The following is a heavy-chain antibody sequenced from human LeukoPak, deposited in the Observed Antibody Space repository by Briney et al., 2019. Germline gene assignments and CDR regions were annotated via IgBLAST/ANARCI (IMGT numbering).Heavy chain of an antibody. CDR3: ARDSSSGYYDY. Sequence: VASVKVSCTASGYTFTSYYMHWVRQAPGQGLEWMGIINPSGGSTSYAQKFQGRVTMTRDTSTSTVYMELSSLRSEDTAVYYCARDSSSGYYDYWGQGTLVTVSS. V-gene: IGHV1-46*01. J-gene: IGHJ4*02. D-gene: IGHD3-22*01. CDR1: GYTFTSYY. CDR2: INPSGGST.